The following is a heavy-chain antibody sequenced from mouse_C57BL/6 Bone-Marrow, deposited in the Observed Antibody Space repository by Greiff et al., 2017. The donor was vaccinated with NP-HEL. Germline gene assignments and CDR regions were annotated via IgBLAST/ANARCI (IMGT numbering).Heavy chain of an antibody. CDR2: ISGGGGNT. Sequence: DVMLVESGGGLVKPGGSLKLSCAASGFTFSSYTMSWVRQTPEKRLEWVATISGGGGNTYYPDSVKGRFTISRDNAKNTLYLQMSSLRSEDTALYYCARHEALRDAMDYWGQGTSVTVSS. V-gene: IGHV5-9*01. D-gene: IGHD1-1*01. J-gene: IGHJ4*01. CDR3: ARHEALRDAMDY. CDR1: GFTFSSYT.